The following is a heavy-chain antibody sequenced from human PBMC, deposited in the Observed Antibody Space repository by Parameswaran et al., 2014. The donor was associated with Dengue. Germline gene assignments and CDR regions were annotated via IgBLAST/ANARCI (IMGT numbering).Heavy chain of an antibody. V-gene: IGHV3-48*03. J-gene: IGHJ4*02. D-gene: IGHD3-10*01. CDR2: ISSSGSTI. CDR3: ARDRAYYGSGSYYKDY. Sequence: WIRQPPGKGLEWVSYISSSGSTIYYADSVKGRFTISRDNAKNSLYLQMNSLRAEDTAVYYCARDRAYYGSGSYYKDYWGQGTLVTVSS.